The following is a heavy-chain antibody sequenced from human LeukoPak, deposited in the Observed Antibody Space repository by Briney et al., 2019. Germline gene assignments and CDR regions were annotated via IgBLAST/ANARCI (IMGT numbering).Heavy chain of an antibody. CDR2: ISAYNDNT. J-gene: IGHJ4*02. CDR3: ARDHCGGNSACYFDY. D-gene: IGHD4-23*01. Sequence: ASVKVSCKASGYTFTSYGISWVRQAPGQGLEWMGWISAYNDNTNYAQKLQGRVTMTTDTSTSTAYMELRSLRSDDTAVYYCARDHCGGNSACYFDYWGQGTLVTVSS. CDR1: GYTFTSYG. V-gene: IGHV1-18*01.